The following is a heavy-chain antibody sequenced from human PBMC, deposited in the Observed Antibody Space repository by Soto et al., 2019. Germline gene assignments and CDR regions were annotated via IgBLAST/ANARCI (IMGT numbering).Heavy chain of an antibody. Sequence: SETLSLTCTVSGGSISSCDYYWSWIRQPPGKGLESIGYIYYSGSTYYNPSLKSRVTISVDTSKNQFSLKLTSVTAADTAVYYCARDYYDSSDYTTNWFDPWGQGTLVTVS. CDR3: ARDYYDSSDYTTNWFDP. CDR2: IYYSGST. J-gene: IGHJ5*02. V-gene: IGHV4-30-4*01. CDR1: GGSISSCDYY. D-gene: IGHD3-22*01.